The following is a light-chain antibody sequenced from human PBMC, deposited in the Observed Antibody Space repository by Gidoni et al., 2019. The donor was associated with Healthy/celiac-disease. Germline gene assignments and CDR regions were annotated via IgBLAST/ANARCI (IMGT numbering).Light chain of an antibody. V-gene: IGLV2-14*01. J-gene: IGLJ1*01. CDR3: SSYTSSSSFV. CDR2: DVS. CDR1: SSDVVGYNY. Sequence: HSALPQPASVSGSPGPSTTISCTRTSSDVVGYNYVSWYQQHPGKAPKLMIYDVSNRPSGVSNRFSGSKSGNTASLTISGLQAEDEADYYCSSYTSSSSFVFGTGTKVTVL.